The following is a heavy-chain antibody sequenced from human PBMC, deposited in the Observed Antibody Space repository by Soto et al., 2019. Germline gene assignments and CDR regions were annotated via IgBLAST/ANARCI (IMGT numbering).Heavy chain of an antibody. CDR3: ARDLCGGSLFDL. CDR2: IYYSGSN. J-gene: IGHJ2*01. CDR1: GGSISSGGYY. D-gene: IGHD2-15*01. Sequence: QVQLQESGPGLVKPSQTLSLTCTVSGGSISSGGYYWSWIRQHPGKGLEWIGYIYYSGSNYYKPSLKKRVTRSVDTSKNQFSLKLSSVTAADTAVYYCARDLCGGSLFDLWGRGTLVTGSS. V-gene: IGHV4-31*03.